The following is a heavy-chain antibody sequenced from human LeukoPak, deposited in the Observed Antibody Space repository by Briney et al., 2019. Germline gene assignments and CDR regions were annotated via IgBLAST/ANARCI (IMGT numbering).Heavy chain of an antibody. CDR3: AKDLRHDYGDYVDY. Sequence: GGSLRLSCAASGFTFSSYAMSWVRQAPGKGLEWVSATSGSGGSTYYADSVKGRFTISRDNSKNTLYLQMNSLRAEDTAVYYCAKDLRHDYGDYVDYWGQGTLVTVSS. V-gene: IGHV3-23*01. D-gene: IGHD4-17*01. CDR2: TSGSGGST. J-gene: IGHJ4*02. CDR1: GFTFSSYA.